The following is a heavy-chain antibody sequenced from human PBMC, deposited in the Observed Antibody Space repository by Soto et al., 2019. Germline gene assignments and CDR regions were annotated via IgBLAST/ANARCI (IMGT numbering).Heavy chain of an antibody. CDR1: GYTFISHY. CDR3: ARRGYNWNDLDS. CDR2: INPISAAT. V-gene: IGHV1-46*01. D-gene: IGHD1-20*01. Sequence: QVHLVQSGAEVKKPGASVKVSCKASGYTFISHYMHWVRQAPGQGLEWMGIINPISAATTYAQKFQGRVTMTRDTPTSTVYLKLSSLKSEDTAVYYCARRGYNWNDLDSWGQGTLVTVSS. J-gene: IGHJ4*02.